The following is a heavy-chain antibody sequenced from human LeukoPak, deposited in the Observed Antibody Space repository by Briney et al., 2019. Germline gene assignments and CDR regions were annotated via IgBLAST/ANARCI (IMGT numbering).Heavy chain of an antibody. J-gene: IGHJ4*02. CDR2: ISSESGTK. V-gene: IGHV3-48*04. Sequence: GGSLRLSCVASGFSFTSHSMNWVRQAPGKGLEWISYISSESGTKYHADSVKGRFTISRDNAKNSLYLQMNSLRAEDTAVYYCARDVHDYDSSGYYRFDYWGQGTVVTVSS. CDR3: ARDVHDYDSSGYYRFDY. CDR1: GFSFTSHS. D-gene: IGHD3-22*01.